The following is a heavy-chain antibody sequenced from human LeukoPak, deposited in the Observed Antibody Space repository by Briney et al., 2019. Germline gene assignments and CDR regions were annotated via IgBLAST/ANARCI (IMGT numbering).Heavy chain of an antibody. V-gene: IGHV3-33*01. Sequence: PGGSLRLSCAASGFTFSSYGMHWVRQAPGKGLEWVAVIWYDGSNKYYADSVKGRFTISRDNSKSTLYLQMNSLRAEDTAVYYCARDMAGYCSGGSCFVRYYFDYWGQGTLVTVSS. CDR3: ARDMAGYCSGGSCFVRYYFDY. CDR1: GFTFSSYG. D-gene: IGHD2-15*01. J-gene: IGHJ4*02. CDR2: IWYDGSNK.